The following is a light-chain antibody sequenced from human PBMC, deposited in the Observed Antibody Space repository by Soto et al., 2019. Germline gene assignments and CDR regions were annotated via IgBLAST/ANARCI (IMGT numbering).Light chain of an antibody. V-gene: IGKV1-12*01. J-gene: IGKJ1*01. CDR1: RGIGDR. Sequence: ETQITHSTSKQRAVVGDRVTITFLARRGIGDRLAWFQQKPGKAPQFLIQAASNLQSGVPSRFSGRGSGTECILSINSRQPEDIAAYYFLKVSSCPRTCGQGTKVDIK. CDR2: AAS. CDR3: LKVSSCPRT.